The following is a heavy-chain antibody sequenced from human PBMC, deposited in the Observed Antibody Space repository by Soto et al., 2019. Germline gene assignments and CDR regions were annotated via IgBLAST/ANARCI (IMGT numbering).Heavy chain of an antibody. D-gene: IGHD5-12*01. CDR3: ENMATRIPFDY. V-gene: IGHV2-5*01. J-gene: IGHJ4*02. Sequence: SGPTLVNPTQTLTLTCTFSGFSLSTSGVGVGWIRQPPGKALEWLALIYWNDDKRYSPSLKSRLTITKDTPKNQVVLTMTNMDTVDKATYYCENMATRIPFDYWGQGTLVTVSS. CDR2: IYWNDDK. CDR1: GFSLSTSGVG.